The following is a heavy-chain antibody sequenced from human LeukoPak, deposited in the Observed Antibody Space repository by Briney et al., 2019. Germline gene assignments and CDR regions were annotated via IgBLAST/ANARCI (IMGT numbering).Heavy chain of an antibody. CDR2: INHSGST. Sequence: SETLSLTCAVYGGSFSGYYWSWIRQPLGKGLEWIGEINHSGSTNYNPSLKSRVTISVDTSKNQFSLKLSSVTAADTAVYYCARGGIVVVPAACDYWGQGTLVTVSS. V-gene: IGHV4-34*01. D-gene: IGHD2-2*01. CDR3: ARGGIVVVPAACDY. CDR1: GGSFSGYY. J-gene: IGHJ4*02.